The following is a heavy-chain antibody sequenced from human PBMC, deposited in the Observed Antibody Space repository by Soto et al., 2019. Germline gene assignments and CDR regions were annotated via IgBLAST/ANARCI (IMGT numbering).Heavy chain of an antibody. Sequence: ASVKVSCKASGYTFTSYGISWVRQAPGQGLEWMGWISAYNGNTNYARKLQGRVTMTTDTSTSTAYMELRSLRSDDTAVYYCARAEYCSSTSCSFDYWGQGTLVTVSS. CDR2: ISAYNGNT. CDR3: ARAEYCSSTSCSFDY. D-gene: IGHD2-2*01. CDR1: GYTFTSYG. V-gene: IGHV1-18*04. J-gene: IGHJ4*02.